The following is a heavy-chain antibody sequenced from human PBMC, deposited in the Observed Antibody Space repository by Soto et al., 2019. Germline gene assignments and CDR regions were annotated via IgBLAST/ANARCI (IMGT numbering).Heavy chain of an antibody. V-gene: IGHV3-73*01. CDR2: IRDRAYSYAT. CDR3: TRLISAAQDY. D-gene: IGHD3-10*01. CDR1: GFVFKDSS. J-gene: IGHJ4*02. Sequence: GGSLRLSCAASGFVFKDSSIHWVRQASGKGLEWVGRIRDRAYSYATTYAASVKGRFTISRDDSSNTAYLQMNSLKTEDTAIYYCTRLISAAQDYWGQGTLVTVSS.